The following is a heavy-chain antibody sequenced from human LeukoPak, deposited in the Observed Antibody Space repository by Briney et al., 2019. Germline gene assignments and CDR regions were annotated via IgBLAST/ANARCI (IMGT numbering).Heavy chain of an antibody. CDR1: GLTFSSYW. CDR3: ARRLYYYGSGSLFDP. V-gene: IGHV3-7*03. Sequence: GGSLRLSCAASGLTFSSYWMSWVRQAPGKGLEWVANIKQDGSEKYYVDSVKGRFTISRDNAKNSLYLQMNSLRAEDTAVYYCARRLYYYGSGSLFDPWGQGTLVTVSS. D-gene: IGHD3-10*01. CDR2: IKQDGSEK. J-gene: IGHJ5*02.